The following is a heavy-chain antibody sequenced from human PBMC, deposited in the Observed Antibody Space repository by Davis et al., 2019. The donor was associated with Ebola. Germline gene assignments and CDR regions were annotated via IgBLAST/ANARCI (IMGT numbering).Heavy chain of an antibody. J-gene: IGHJ4*02. CDR3: SCTWSSFGY. D-gene: IGHD3-10*01. V-gene: IGHV3-73*01. CDR1: GVTFTSYA. Sequence: PGGSLRPSLAALGVTFTSYAMHWVRQASRKGLEWVGRIRSIANNDATAYAPSVKDRFTIYRDDSKNTAYLQMDSLKTEDTAVYYCSCTWSSFGYWGQGTLVTVSS. CDR2: IRSIANNDAT.